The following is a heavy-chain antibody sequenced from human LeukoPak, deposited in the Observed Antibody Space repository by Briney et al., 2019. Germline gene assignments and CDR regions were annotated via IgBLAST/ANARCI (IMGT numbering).Heavy chain of an antibody. CDR2: IYYSGST. V-gene: IGHV4-59*06. J-gene: IGHJ4*02. CDR1: GGSISSYY. Sequence: SETLSLTCTVSGGSISSYYWSWIRQHPGKGLEWIGYIYYSGSTYYNPSLKSRVTISVDTSKNQFSLKLSSVTAADTAVYYCARVTPITTMIVVVPPHFDYWGQGTLVTVSS. CDR3: ARVTPITTMIVVVPPHFDY. D-gene: IGHD3-22*01.